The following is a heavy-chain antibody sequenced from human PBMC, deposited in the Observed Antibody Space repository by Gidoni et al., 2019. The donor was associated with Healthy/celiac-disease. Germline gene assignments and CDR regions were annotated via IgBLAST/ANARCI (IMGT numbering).Heavy chain of an antibody. D-gene: IGHD1-7*01. CDR3: ARDGTTGEPWFWFDP. CDR1: GFTFSSYW. J-gene: IGHJ5*02. Sequence: EVQLVESGGGLVQPGGSLRLSCAASGFTFSSYWMSWVRQAPGKGLEWVANIKQDGSEKYYVDSVKGRFTISRDNAKNSLYLQMNSLRAEDTAVYYCARDGTTGEPWFWFDPWGQGTLVTVSS. V-gene: IGHV3-7*03. CDR2: IKQDGSEK.